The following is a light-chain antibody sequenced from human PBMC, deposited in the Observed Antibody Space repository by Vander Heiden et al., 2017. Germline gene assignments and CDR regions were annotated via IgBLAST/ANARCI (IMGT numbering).Light chain of an antibody. Sequence: FMLTQPHSVSASPGKTVTISCTRSSGNVASDFVQWYQQRPGSAPIIVMSENSRRPSGVPDRFSGSIDRSSNSASLTISGLMTEDEADYFCQSYDGTHVIFGGGSRLTVL. CDR3: QSYDGTHVI. V-gene: IGLV6-57*04. CDR2: ENS. J-gene: IGLJ2*01. CDR1: SGNVASDF.